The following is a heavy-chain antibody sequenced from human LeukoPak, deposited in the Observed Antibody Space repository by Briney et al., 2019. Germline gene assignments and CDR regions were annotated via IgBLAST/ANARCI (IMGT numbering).Heavy chain of an antibody. CDR3: ARAPKYYDFWSGYREYYFDY. CDR1: GYTFTSYG. J-gene: IGHJ4*02. CDR2: INPNSGGT. V-gene: IGHV1-2*04. Sequence: ASVKVSCKASGYTFTSYGISWVRQAPGQGLEWMGWINPNSGGTNYAQKFQGWVTMTRDTSISTAYMELSRLRSDDTAVYYCARAPKYYDFWSGYREYYFDYWGQGTLVTVSS. D-gene: IGHD3-3*01.